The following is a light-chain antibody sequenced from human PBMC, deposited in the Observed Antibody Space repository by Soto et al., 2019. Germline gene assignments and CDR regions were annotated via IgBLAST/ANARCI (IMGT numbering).Light chain of an antibody. Sequence: DIQMTQATSTLSASVGNRDTITCRASQGIGRWLAWYLQKPGEAPKLLIFDASSLESGVPSRFSGSGSGTEFTLTISSLKPDDFATYYCQQYNTFWTFGQGTKVDIK. J-gene: IGKJ1*01. CDR1: QGIGRW. V-gene: IGKV1-5*01. CDR2: DAS. CDR3: QQYNTFWT.